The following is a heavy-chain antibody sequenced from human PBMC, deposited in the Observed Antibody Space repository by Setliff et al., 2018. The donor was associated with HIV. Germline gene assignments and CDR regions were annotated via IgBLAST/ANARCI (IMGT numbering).Heavy chain of an antibody. CDR2: IYHSGDT. CDR3: ARVAAGTYGKGDWFDP. J-gene: IGHJ5*02. Sequence: PSETLSLTCAVSGGSISSTNWWNWVRQPPGKGLEWIGEIYHSGDTNYNPSLKSRVTISVDKSKNQFSLKLTSVTAADTAVYYCARVAAGTYGKGDWFDPWGQGTQGTVS. D-gene: IGHD3-10*01. V-gene: IGHV4-4*02. CDR1: GGSISSTNW.